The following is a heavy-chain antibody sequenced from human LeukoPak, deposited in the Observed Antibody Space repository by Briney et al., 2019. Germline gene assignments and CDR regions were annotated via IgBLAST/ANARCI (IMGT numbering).Heavy chain of an antibody. D-gene: IGHD6-19*01. CDR1: GGPIINHD. J-gene: IGHJ4*02. Sequence: AETLTLTCAVSGGPIINHDWSWLRQPAGKGLEWIGRIYSSGSANYNPSLKSRVSMSIDTSNNHFSLNLTSVTAADTALYFCARDLRYTSGWSPPDSWGQGTLVTVSS. CDR3: ARDLRYTSGWSPPDS. V-gene: IGHV4-4*07. CDR2: IYSSGSA.